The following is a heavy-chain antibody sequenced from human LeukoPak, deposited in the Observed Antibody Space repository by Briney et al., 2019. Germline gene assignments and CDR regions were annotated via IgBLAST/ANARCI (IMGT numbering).Heavy chain of an antibody. D-gene: IGHD3-10*01. V-gene: IGHV1-69*13. CDR3: ASTYGSGSYGDYYYYGMDV. CDR1: GGTFSSYA. CDR2: DLPLFGTA. Sequence: SVKVSCKASGGTFSSYAISWVRQAPGQGLEWMGGDLPLFGTANYAQKFQGRVTITADESTSTAYMELSSVRSEDTAVYYCASTYGSGSYGDYYYYGMDVWGKGTTVSVSS. J-gene: IGHJ6*04.